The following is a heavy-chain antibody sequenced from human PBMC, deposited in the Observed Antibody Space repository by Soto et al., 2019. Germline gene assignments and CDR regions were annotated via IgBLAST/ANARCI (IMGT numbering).Heavy chain of an antibody. J-gene: IGHJ4*02. D-gene: IGHD1-20*01. CDR3: ARDGGGNWNFDS. CDR1: GFTFSSYA. Sequence: GGSLRLSCAASGFTFSSYAMHWVRQAPGKGLEWVAVISYDGSNKYYADSVKGRFTISRDNSKNTLYLQMNSLRAEDTAVYYCARDGGGNWNFDSWGQGTLVTVSS. V-gene: IGHV3-30-3*01. CDR2: ISYDGSNK.